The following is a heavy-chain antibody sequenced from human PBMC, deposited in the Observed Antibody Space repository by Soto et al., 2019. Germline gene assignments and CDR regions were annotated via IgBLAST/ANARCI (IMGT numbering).Heavy chain of an antibody. CDR3: VRGRYGSEIH. CDR1: GFSVSSNY. V-gene: IGHV3-53*04. Sequence: EVRLVESGGGLVQPGGSLRLSCAASGFSVSSNYMTWVRQAPGKGLEWVSLLYSGGATHYAASVKGRFTFSSDSSQNALFLQMNSQRIEETATYSCVRGRYGSEIHWGQGTKVTVSS. D-gene: IGHD3-10*01. J-gene: IGHJ4*02. CDR2: LYSGGAT.